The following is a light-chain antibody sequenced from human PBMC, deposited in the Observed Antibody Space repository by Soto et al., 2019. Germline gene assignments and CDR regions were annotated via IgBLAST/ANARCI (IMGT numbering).Light chain of an antibody. CDR2: DVS. Sequence: QSVLAQPASVSGSSGQSIPLSCTGKSSDVGGYNYVSWYQQHPGKAPKLMIYDVSNRPSGVSNRFSGSKSGNTASLTISGLQAEDEADYYCSSYTSSSTLGFGGGTQLTVL. J-gene: IGLJ2*01. CDR3: SSYTSSSTLG. V-gene: IGLV2-14*01. CDR1: SSDVGGYNY.